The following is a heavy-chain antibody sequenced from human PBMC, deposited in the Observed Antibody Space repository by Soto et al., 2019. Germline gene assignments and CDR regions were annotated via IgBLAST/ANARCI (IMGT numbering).Heavy chain of an antibody. CDR2: ISSSSSTI. D-gene: IGHD3-22*01. CDR1: GFTFSSYS. J-gene: IGHJ1*01. CDR3: ARDPATDYYDSSGYPEYFQH. V-gene: IGHV3-48*02. Sequence: GGSLRLSCAASGFTFSSYSMNWVRQAPGKGLEWVSYISSSSSTIYYADSVKGRSTISRDNAKNSLYLQMNSLRDEDTAVYYCARDPATDYYDSSGYPEYFQHWGQGTLVTVSS.